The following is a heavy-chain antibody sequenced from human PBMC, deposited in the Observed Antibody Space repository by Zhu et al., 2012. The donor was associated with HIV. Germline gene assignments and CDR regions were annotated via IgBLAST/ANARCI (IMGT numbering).Heavy chain of an antibody. D-gene: IGHD6-19*01. J-gene: IGHJ4*01. CDR2: NSYSGRA. CDR3: ARAPHDSSAEYYFDY. CDR1: GASVTTTNYY. Sequence: QVQLQESGPGLVKPSETLSLTCTVSGASVTTTNYYWNWIRQPPGKGLEWIGYNSYSGRANYKSALKSRVTISVDTSKNQISXKLKSVTSADTAVYYCARAPHDSSAEYYFDYWG. V-gene: IGHV4-61*01.